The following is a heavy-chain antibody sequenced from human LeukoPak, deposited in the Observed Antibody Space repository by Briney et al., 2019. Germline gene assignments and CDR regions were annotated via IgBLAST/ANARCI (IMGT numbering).Heavy chain of an antibody. CDR1: GHTFTGYY. J-gene: IGHJ4*02. CDR2: INPNSGGT. Sequence: ASVKVSCKASGHTFTGYYMHWVRRAPGQGLEWMGWINPNSGGTNYAQKFQGRVTMTRDTSISTAYMELSRLRSDDTAVYYCARDRPSSTMVRGVNFDYWGQGTLVTVSS. CDR3: ARDRPSSTMVRGVNFDY. V-gene: IGHV1-2*02. D-gene: IGHD3-10*01.